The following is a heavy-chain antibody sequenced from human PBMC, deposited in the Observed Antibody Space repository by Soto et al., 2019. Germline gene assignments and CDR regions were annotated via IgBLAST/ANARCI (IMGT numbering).Heavy chain of an antibody. CDR1: GFTFSSYG. V-gene: IGHV3-33*01. CDR2: VWYDGSNK. D-gene: IGHD6-19*01. Sequence: GGSLRLSCAASGFTFSSYGMHWVRQAPGKGLEWVAVVWYDGSNKYYADSVKGRFTISRDNSKNPLYLQMNSLRAKDTAVYYCASDDSSGVFDYWGQGTLVTVSS. CDR3: ASDDSSGVFDY. J-gene: IGHJ4*02.